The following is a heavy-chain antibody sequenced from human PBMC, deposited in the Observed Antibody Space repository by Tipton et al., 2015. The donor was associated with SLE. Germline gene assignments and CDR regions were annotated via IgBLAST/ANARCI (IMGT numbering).Heavy chain of an antibody. CDR2: ISGSGTST. CDR3: AKGIVAAGTAFDI. J-gene: IGHJ3*02. CDR1: GFTFSYSS. D-gene: IGHD6-25*01. V-gene: IGHV3-23*01. Sequence: GSLRLSCAASGFTFSYSSLNWVRQAPGKGLEWVSTISGSGTSTDYADSVKGRFTISRENSKDTVYLQMKSLRAEDTALYYCAKGIVAAGTAFDIWGQGTMVTVSS.